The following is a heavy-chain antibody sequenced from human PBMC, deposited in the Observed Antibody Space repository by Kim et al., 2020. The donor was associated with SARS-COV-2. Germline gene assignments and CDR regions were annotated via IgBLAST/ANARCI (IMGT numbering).Heavy chain of an antibody. Sequence: GGSLRLSCAASGFTFSSFAMSWVRQAPGKGLEWVSSIGGSGTDTYYADSVKGRFTISRDNSKNTLYLQMNSLRADDTAVYYCAKSDGSGSYDDYWGQGALVTVSS. CDR3: AKSDGSGSYDDY. CDR2: IGGSGTDT. CDR1: GFTFSSFA. D-gene: IGHD3-10*01. V-gene: IGHV3-23*01. J-gene: IGHJ4*02.